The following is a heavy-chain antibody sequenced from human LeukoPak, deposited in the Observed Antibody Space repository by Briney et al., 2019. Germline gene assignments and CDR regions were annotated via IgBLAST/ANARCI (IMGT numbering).Heavy chain of an antibody. V-gene: IGHV1-24*01. CDR3: ATDLSGSYLFDY. Sequence: ASVKVSCKVSGYTLTELSMHWVRQAPGKGREWMGGFDPEDGETIYAQKFQGRVTMTEDTSTDTAYMELSSLRSEDTAVYYCATDLSGSYLFDYWGQGTLVTVSS. J-gene: IGHJ4*02. CDR1: GYTLTELS. CDR2: FDPEDGET. D-gene: IGHD1-26*01.